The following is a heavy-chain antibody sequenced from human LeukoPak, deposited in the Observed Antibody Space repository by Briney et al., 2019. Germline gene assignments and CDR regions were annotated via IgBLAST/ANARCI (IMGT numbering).Heavy chain of an antibody. CDR3: ARDTVGATDY. J-gene: IGHJ4*02. CDR1: GFSFSSSW. D-gene: IGHD1-26*01. CDR2: IKPDGSEK. V-gene: IGHV3-7*01. Sequence: GGSLRLSCAASGFSFSSSWMSWVRQAPGKGLEWVANIKPDGSEKYYVDSVKGRFTISRDNAKKSLYLLMNSLRVEDTALYYCARDTVGATDYWGQGTLVTVSS.